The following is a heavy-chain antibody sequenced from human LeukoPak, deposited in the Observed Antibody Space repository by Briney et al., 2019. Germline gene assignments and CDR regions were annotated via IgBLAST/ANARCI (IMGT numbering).Heavy chain of an antibody. Sequence: GGSLRLSCVASGFTFSNYGMHWVRQAPGKGLEWVAVISYDGSNKYYADSVKGRFTISRDNSKNTLYLQMNSLRAEDTAVYYCAKAHRSSSPNWFDPWGQGTLVTVSS. CDR1: GFTFSNYG. J-gene: IGHJ5*02. CDR2: ISYDGSNK. V-gene: IGHV3-30*18. D-gene: IGHD6-13*01. CDR3: AKAHRSSSPNWFDP.